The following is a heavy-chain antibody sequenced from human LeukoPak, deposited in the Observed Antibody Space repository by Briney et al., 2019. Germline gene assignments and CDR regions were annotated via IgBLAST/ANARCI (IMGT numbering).Heavy chain of an antibody. CDR2: INPNSGGT. V-gene: IGHV1-2*06. CDR3: AKSMGASSGWYLSNSPNYYGMDV. J-gene: IGHJ6*02. Sequence: ASVKVSCKASGYTFTGYYMHWVRQAPGQGLEWMGRINPNSGGTNYAQKFQGRVTMTRDTSISTAYMELSRLRSDDTAVYYCAKSMGASSGWYLSNSPNYYGMDVWGQGTTVTVSS. CDR1: GYTFTGYY. D-gene: IGHD6-19*01.